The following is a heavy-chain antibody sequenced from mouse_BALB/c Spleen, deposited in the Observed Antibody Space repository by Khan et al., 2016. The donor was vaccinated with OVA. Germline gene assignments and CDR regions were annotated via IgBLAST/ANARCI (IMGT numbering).Heavy chain of an antibody. CDR2: ISYSGNT. Sequence: EVQLQELGPGLVKPSQSLSLTCTVTGYSITSEYTWNWIRQFPGNKLEWMGFISYSGNTRYNPSLKSRISITRDTSKNQFFLQLNSVTSEDTATYYGAREDYYDYDPLPYWGQGTLVTVSA. D-gene: IGHD2-4*01. J-gene: IGHJ3*01. V-gene: IGHV3-2*02. CDR1: GYSITSEYT. CDR3: AREDYYDYDPLPY.